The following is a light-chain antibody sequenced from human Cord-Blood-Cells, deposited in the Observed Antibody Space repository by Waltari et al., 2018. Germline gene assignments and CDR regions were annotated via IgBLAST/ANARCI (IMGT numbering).Light chain of an antibody. CDR2: KVS. CDR3: MQCTHWPWT. V-gene: IGKV2-30*01. J-gene: IGKJ1*01. Sequence: DVVMTQSPLSLPVTLGQPASISCRSSQSLVYSDGNTYLNWFQQRPGQSPRRLIYKVSNRDSVVPDRFSGSGSGTDFTLKISRVEAEDVGVYYCMQCTHWPWTFGQGTKVEIK. CDR1: QSLVYSDGNTY.